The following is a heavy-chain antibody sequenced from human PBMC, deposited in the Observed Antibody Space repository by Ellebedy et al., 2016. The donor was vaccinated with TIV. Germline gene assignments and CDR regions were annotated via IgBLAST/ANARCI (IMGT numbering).Heavy chain of an antibody. CDR1: GFTVSSNY. J-gene: IGHJ3*02. V-gene: IGHV4-59*02. CDR3: ARDFPDSSSWYRAFDI. D-gene: IGHD6-13*01. CDR2: IYYSGST. Sequence: ESLKISCAASGFTVSSNYMSWVRQPPGKGLEWIGSIYYSGSTNYNPSLKSRVTISVDTSKNQFSLKLSSVTAADTAVYYCARDFPDSSSWYRAFDIWGQGTMVTVSS.